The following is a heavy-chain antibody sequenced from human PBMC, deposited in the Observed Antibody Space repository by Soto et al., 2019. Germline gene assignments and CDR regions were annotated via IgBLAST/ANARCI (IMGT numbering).Heavy chain of an antibody. CDR3: ARHQNGGIAAAGPDYGMDV. Sequence: PSETLSLTCTVSGGSISSSSYYWGWIRQPPGKGLEWIGSIYYTGRIYYNPSLKSRVTISVDTSKNQFSLKLTSVTAADTAAYYCARHQNGGIAAAGPDYGMDVWGQGTTVT. D-gene: IGHD6-13*01. V-gene: IGHV4-39*01. CDR2: IYYTGRI. CDR1: GGSISSSSYY. J-gene: IGHJ6*02.